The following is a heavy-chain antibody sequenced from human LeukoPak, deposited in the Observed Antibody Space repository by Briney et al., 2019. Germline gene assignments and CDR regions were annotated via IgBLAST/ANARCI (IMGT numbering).Heavy chain of an antibody. CDR2: INHSGST. V-gene: IGHV4-34*01. D-gene: IGHD1-26*01. CDR1: GGSFSGYY. Sequence: SETLSLTCAVYGGSFSGYYWSWLRQPPGKGLEWLGEINHSGSTNYNPSLKSRVTISVDTSKNQFSLKLSSVTAADTAVYYCARGLGGVGAASLIAYYFDYWGQGTLVTVSS. J-gene: IGHJ4*02. CDR3: ARGLGGVGAASLIAYYFDY.